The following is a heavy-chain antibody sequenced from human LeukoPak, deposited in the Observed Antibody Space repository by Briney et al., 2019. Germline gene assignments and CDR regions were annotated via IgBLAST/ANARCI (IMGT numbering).Heavy chain of an antibody. CDR3: ATYYDSSGYWVMNWFDP. CDR2: INPNSGGT. V-gene: IGHV1-2*02. D-gene: IGHD3-22*01. J-gene: IGHJ5*02. CDR1: GYIFTEYY. Sequence: ASVKVSCKASGYIFTEYYIHWVRQAPGQGLEWMGWINPNSGGTNYAQKFQGRVTMTRDTSISTAYMELSRLRSDDTAVYYCATYYDSSGYWVMNWFDPWGQGTLVTVSS.